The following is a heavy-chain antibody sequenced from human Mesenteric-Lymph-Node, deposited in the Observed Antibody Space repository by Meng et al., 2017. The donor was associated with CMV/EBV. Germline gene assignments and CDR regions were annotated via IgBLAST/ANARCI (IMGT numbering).Heavy chain of an antibody. D-gene: IGHD3-22*01. CDR1: GFTFSSYA. V-gene: IGHV3-23*01. Sequence: GESLKISCAASGFTFSSYAMSWVRPAPGKGLEWVSTISGSGGSTYYADSIKGRFTISRDNSKNTLYLQMNSLRAEDTAVYYCAKLSGYYDSGGYRLDYWGQGTLVTVSS. CDR2: ISGSGGST. J-gene: IGHJ4*02. CDR3: AKLSGYYDSGGYRLDY.